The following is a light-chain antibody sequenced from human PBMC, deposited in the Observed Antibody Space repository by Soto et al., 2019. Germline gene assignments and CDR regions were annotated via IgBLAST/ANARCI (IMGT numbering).Light chain of an antibody. CDR3: QRYGLSPPFS. CDR1: KILSSSY. V-gene: IGKV3-20*01. CDR2: ASS. J-gene: IGKJ3*01. Sequence: EIVLTQSPGTLSFSPGERPSLSCGPSKILSSSYSAWYQQKIGQAPRLLIYASSTKATGIPDRFRGSGSGTDFNLTIARLEPEDFAVYYCQRYGLSPPFSFGPGTKVEIK.